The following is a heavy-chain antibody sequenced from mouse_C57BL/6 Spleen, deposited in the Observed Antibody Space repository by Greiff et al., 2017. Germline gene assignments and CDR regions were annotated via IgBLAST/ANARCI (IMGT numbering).Heavy chain of an antibody. Sequence: QVQLQQSGPELVKPGASVKISCKASGYAFSSSWMNWVKQRPGKGLEWIGRIYPGDGDTNYNGKFKGKATLTADKSSSTAYMQLSSLTSEDSAVYFYARTGGGGYFDVWGTGTTVTVSS. J-gene: IGHJ1*03. D-gene: IGHD3-2*02. CDR2: IYPGDGDT. CDR1: GYAFSSSW. CDR3: ARTGGGGYFDV. V-gene: IGHV1-82*01.